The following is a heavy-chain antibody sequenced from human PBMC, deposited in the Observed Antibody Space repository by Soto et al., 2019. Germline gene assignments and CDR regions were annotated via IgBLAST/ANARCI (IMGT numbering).Heavy chain of an antibody. CDR3: AREFGSSSSWYGYYYYGMDV. D-gene: IGHD6-13*01. J-gene: IGHJ6*02. CDR2: ISSSGSTI. Sequence: GGSLRLSCAASGFTFSSYEMNWVRQAPGKGLEWVSYISSSGSTIYYADSVKGRFTISRDNAKNSLYLQMNSLRAEDTAVYYCAREFGSSSSWYGYYYYGMDVWGQGTTVTVSS. V-gene: IGHV3-48*03. CDR1: GFTFSSYE.